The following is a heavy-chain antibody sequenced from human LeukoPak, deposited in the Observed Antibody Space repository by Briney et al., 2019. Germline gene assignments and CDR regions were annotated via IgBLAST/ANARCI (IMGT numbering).Heavy chain of an antibody. CDR2: ISAYNGNT. Sequence: ASVKVSCKASGYTFTSYGISWVRQAPGQGLEWMGWISAYNGNTNYAQKLQGRVTMTTDTSTSTVYMELRSLRSDDTAVYYCARSLYKVRGVIAWFDPWGQGTLVTVSS. V-gene: IGHV1-18*01. J-gene: IGHJ5*02. CDR3: ARSLYKVRGVIAWFDP. CDR1: GYTFTSYG. D-gene: IGHD3-10*01.